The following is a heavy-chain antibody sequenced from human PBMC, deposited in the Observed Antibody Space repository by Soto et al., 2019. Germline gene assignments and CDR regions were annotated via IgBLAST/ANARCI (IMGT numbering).Heavy chain of an antibody. Sequence: GGSLRLSCGASGFTFIGSAMHWVRHASGKELEMVGRIRTKANSYATAYAASVKGRFTISRDDSKNTAYLQMNSLKTEDTAVYYCTSHPYPDYRGYYYYYGMDVWGQGTTVTVSS. CDR1: GFTFIGSA. D-gene: IGHD4-4*01. CDR2: IRTKANSYAT. J-gene: IGHJ6*02. CDR3: TSHPYPDYRGYYYYYGMDV. V-gene: IGHV3-73*01.